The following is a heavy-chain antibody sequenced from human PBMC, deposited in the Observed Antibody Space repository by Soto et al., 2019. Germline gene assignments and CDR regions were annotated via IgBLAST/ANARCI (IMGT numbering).Heavy chain of an antibody. CDR1: GGSFSGYY. CDR2: IYYSGST. Sequence: QVQLQQWGAGLLKPSETLSLTCAVYGGSFSGYYWSWIRQPPGKGLEWIGYIYYSGSTYYNPSLKSRVTISVDTSKNQFSLKLSSVTAADTAVYYCATSSSWCFDYWGQGTLVTVSS. V-gene: IGHV4-34*01. J-gene: IGHJ4*02. D-gene: IGHD6-13*01. CDR3: ATSSSWCFDY.